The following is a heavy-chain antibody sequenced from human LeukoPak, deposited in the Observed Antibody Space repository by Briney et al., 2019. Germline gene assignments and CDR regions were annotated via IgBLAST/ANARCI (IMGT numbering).Heavy chain of an antibody. Sequence: PGGSLRLSCAASGFTFSNHAMHWVRQAPGKALEYVAVINSNGANTFHAKSLNDRFTISRDNSKNILYLQMGSLRAEDTAVYYCARDRSGYYPYYFDYWGQGTLVTVSS. CDR3: ARDRSGYYPYYFDY. CDR2: INSNGANT. J-gene: IGHJ4*02. CDR1: GFTFSNHA. V-gene: IGHV3-64*01. D-gene: IGHD3-22*01.